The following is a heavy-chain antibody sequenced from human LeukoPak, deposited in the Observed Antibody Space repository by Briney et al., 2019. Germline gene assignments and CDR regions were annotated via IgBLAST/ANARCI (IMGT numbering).Heavy chain of an antibody. Sequence: PGGSLRLSCVASGFTFSSYSMDWGRPAPGKGLEWVSYISSSSSTIYYADSVKGRFTISRDDAKNSLYLQMNSLRAEDTAVYYCARDLDSSGFYPRGYFDYWGQGTLVTVS. J-gene: IGHJ4*02. CDR3: ARDLDSSGFYPRGYFDY. CDR2: ISSSSSTI. CDR1: GFTFSSYS. D-gene: IGHD3-22*01. V-gene: IGHV3-48*01.